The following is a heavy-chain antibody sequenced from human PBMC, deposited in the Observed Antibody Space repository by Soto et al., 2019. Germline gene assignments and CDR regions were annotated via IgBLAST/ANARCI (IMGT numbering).Heavy chain of an antibody. Sequence: EVQLVESGGGLVKPGGSLRLSCAASGFTFSSYSMNWVRQAPGKGLEWVSSISSSSSYIYYADSVQGRFTISRDNAKNSLYLQMNSLRPEDTAVYYCARDQPGFSYGYGLGYWGQGTLVTVSS. V-gene: IGHV3-21*01. D-gene: IGHD5-18*01. CDR1: GFTFSSYS. J-gene: IGHJ4*02. CDR3: ARDQPGFSYGYGLGY. CDR2: ISSSSSYI.